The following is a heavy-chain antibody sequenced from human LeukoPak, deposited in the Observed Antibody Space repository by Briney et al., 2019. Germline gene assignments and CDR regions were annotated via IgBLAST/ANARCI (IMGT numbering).Heavy chain of an antibody. J-gene: IGHJ4*02. CDR3: ARDSDGSGSYYDLFDY. Sequence: ASVKVSCKASGYTFTGYYMHWVRQAPGQGLEWMGWINPNSGGTNYAQKFQGRVTMTRDTFISTAYMELSRLRSDDTAVYYCARDSDGSGSYYDLFDYWGQGTLVTVSS. CDR1: GYTFTGYY. CDR2: INPNSGGT. V-gene: IGHV1-2*02. D-gene: IGHD3-10*01.